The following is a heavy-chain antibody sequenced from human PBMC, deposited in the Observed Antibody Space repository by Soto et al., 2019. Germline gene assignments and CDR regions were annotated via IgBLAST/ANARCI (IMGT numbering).Heavy chain of an antibody. CDR3: ARGXKMATIGYYYYYYGMDV. V-gene: IGHV4-59*01. Sequence: SETLSLTCTVSGGSISSYYWSWIRQPPGKGLEWIGYIYYSGSTNYNPSLKSRVTISVDTSKNQFSLKLSSVTAADTAVYYCARGXKMATIGYYYYYYGMDVWGQGTTVTVSS. D-gene: IGHD5-12*01. J-gene: IGHJ6*02. CDR1: GGSISSYY. CDR2: IYYSGST.